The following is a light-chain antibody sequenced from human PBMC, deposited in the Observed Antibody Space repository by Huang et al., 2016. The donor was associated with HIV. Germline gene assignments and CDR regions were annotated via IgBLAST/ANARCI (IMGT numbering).Light chain of an antibody. CDR3: QQSYNPPYT. Sequence: DIQMTQSPSSLSASVGDRVTIACRASQTINIHLAWYRQRPGKAPELLIYSASSVHNGVPSRFRGSGSGTDFTLTINSLQPEDLATYFCQQSYNPPYTFGQGTKLEIK. V-gene: IGKV1-39*01. CDR2: SAS. CDR1: QTINIH. J-gene: IGKJ2*01.